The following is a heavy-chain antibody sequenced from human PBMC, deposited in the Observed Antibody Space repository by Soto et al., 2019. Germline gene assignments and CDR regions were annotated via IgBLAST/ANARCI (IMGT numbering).Heavy chain of an antibody. CDR1: GFTFSSYW. Sequence: EVHLVESGGGLVQPGGSLSLSCAASGFTFSSYWMSWVRQAPVKGLEWVGNIKQDGSEQNYVDFVTGRFTISRDNANNSLYLQMNSLRAEDTAVYYCARIASTGRGWDVWGQGTTVVVS. CDR3: ARIASTGRGWDV. J-gene: IGHJ6*02. CDR2: IKQDGSEQ. D-gene: IGHD6-13*01. V-gene: IGHV3-7*01.